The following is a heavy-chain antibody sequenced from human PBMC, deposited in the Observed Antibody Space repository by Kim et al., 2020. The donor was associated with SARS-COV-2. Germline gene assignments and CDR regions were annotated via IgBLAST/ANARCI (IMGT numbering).Heavy chain of an antibody. CDR2: IKQDGSEK. J-gene: IGHJ4*02. D-gene: IGHD6-13*01. CDR1: GFTFSSYW. V-gene: IGHV3-7*01. CDR3: ARELWTWGRISIAAEPPDY. Sequence: GGSLRLSCAASGFTFSSYWMSWVRQAPGKGLEWVANIKQDGSEKYYVDSVKGRFTISRDNAKNSLYLQMNSLRAEDTAVYYCARELWTWGRISIAAEPPDYWGQGTLVTVSS.